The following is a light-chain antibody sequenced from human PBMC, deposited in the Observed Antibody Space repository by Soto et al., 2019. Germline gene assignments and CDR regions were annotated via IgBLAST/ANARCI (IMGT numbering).Light chain of an antibody. Sequence: SSLSASVGDRVTFTCRASQSISNWLAWYQQKPGKAPKLLIYKASTLESGVPSRFSGSGSGTEFTLTISSLQADDFAIYYCQQYNGYRLAFGGGTKVDIK. CDR1: QSISNW. CDR2: KAS. J-gene: IGKJ4*01. V-gene: IGKV1-5*03. CDR3: QQYNGYRLA.